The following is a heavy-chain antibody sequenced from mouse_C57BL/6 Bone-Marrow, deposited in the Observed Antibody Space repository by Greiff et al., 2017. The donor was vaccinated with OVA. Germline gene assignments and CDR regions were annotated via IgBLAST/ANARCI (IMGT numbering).Heavy chain of an antibody. Sequence: EVMLVESGGGLVQSGRSLRLSCATSGFTFSDFYMEWVRQAPGKGLEWIAASRNKANDYTTEYSASVKGRFIVSRDTSQSILYLQMNALRAEDTAMYYCAREASHYGSSYGYFDVWGTGTTVTVSS. J-gene: IGHJ1*03. CDR1: GFTFSDFY. CDR3: AREASHYGSSYGYFDV. CDR2: SRNKANDYTT. D-gene: IGHD1-1*01. V-gene: IGHV7-1*01.